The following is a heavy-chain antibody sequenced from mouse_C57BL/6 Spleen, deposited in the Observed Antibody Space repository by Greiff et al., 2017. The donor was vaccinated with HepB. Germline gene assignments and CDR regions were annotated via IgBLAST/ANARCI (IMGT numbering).Heavy chain of an antibody. V-gene: IGHV1-55*01. J-gene: IGHJ2*01. Sequence: VQLQQPGAELVKPGASVKMSCKASGYTFTSYWITWVKQRPGQGLEWIGDIYPGSGSTNYNEKFKSKATLTVDTSSSTAYMRLSSLTSEDSAVYYCARRRGISPGYSNYFDYWGQGTTLTVSS. D-gene: IGHD2-5*01. CDR3: ARRRGISPGYSNYFDY. CDR2: IYPGSGST. CDR1: GYTFTSYW.